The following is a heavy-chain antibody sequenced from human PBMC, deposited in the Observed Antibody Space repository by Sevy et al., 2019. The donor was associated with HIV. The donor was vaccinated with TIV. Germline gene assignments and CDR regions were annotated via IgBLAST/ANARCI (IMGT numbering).Heavy chain of an antibody. CDR2: ISAYNGNT. D-gene: IGHD3-22*01. Sequence: ASVKVSCKASGYTFTSYGISWVRQAPGQGLEWMGWISAYNGNTNDAQKLQGRVTMTTDTSTSTAYMELRSLRSDDTAVYYCARDSYDISGPSYSEYYYGMDVWGQGTTVTVSS. J-gene: IGHJ6*02. CDR1: GYTFTSYG. V-gene: IGHV1-18*01. CDR3: ARDSYDISGPSYSEYYYGMDV.